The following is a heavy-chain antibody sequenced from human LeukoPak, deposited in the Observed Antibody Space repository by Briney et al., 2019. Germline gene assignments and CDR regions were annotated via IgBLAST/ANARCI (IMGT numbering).Heavy chain of an antibody. CDR2: ISGSGGST. V-gene: IGHV3-23*01. CDR3: AQQWLVYYFDY. CDR1: EFTFSSYA. D-gene: IGHD6-19*01. J-gene: IGHJ4*02. Sequence: GGSLRLSCAASEFTFSSYAMSWVRQAPGKGLEWVSAISGSGGSTYSADSVKGRFTISRDNSKNTLYLQMNSLRAEDTAVYYCAQQWLVYYFDYWGQGTLVTVSS.